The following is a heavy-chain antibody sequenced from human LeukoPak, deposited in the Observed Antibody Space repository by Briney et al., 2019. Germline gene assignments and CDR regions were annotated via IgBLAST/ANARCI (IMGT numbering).Heavy chain of an antibody. J-gene: IGHJ4*02. V-gene: IGHV3-23*01. CDR1: GFTFSSYA. CDR2: ISGSGGST. CDR3: AKASGIVGATLFFDY. Sequence: GGSLRFSCAASGFTFSSYAMSWVRQAPGKGLEWVSAISGSGGSTYYADSVKGRFTISRDNSKNTLYLQMNSLRAEDTAVYYCAKASGIVGATLFFDYWGQGTLVTVSS. D-gene: IGHD1-26*01.